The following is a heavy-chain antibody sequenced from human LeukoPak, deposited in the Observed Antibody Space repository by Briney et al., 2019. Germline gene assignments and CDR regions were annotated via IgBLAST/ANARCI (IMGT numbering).Heavy chain of an antibody. CDR3: ARQTNRGAGNFDS. V-gene: IGHV4-39*01. CDR2: IFSSETT. CDR1: GDSISSSRYY. Sequence: PSETLSLTCTVSGDSISSSRYYWGWIRQAPGQGLEWIGSIFSSETTNYNPSLKSRVTISVDMSKNQLSLQLNSVTAADSAVYYCARQTNRGAGNFDSWGQGALVIVSS. D-gene: IGHD1-1*01. J-gene: IGHJ4*02.